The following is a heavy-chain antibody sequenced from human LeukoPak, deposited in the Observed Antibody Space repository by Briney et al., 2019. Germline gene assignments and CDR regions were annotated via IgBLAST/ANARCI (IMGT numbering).Heavy chain of an antibody. CDR1: GFTFSSYG. CDR3: ANTGYSDYYHAMDA. D-gene: IGHD3-9*01. Sequence: GGSLRLSCAASGFTFSSYGMHWVRQAPGKGLEWVAVISYDGSNKYYADSVKSRFTISRDNSKNTLYLQMSSLRAEDTAVYYCANTGYSDYYHAMDAWGQGDTVTAS. CDR2: ISYDGSNK. V-gene: IGHV3-30*18. J-gene: IGHJ6*02.